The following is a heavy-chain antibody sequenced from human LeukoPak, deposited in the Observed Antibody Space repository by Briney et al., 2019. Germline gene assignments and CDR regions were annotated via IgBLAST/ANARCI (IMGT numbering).Heavy chain of an antibody. D-gene: IGHD5-12*01. Sequence: ASVKVSCTASGYTFTGYYMHWVRQAPGQGLEWMGWINPNSGGTNYAQKFQGRVTMTRDTSISTAYMELSRLRSDDTAVYYCARLYSGYDNGNYWGQGTLVTVSS. CDR1: GYTFTGYY. CDR3: ARLYSGYDNGNY. V-gene: IGHV1-2*02. J-gene: IGHJ4*02. CDR2: INPNSGGT.